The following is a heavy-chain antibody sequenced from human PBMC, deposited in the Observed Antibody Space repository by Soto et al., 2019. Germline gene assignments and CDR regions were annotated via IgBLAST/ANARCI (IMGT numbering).Heavy chain of an antibody. CDR1: GFTFSSYG. J-gene: IGHJ4*02. CDR3: AREERGYSGYDPPYFDY. CDR2: LWYDGSNK. D-gene: IGHD5-12*01. V-gene: IGHV3-33*01. Sequence: QVQLVESGGGVVQPGRSLRLSCAASGFTFSSYGMHWVSQAPGKGLEWVAVLWYDGSNKYYADSVKGRFTFSRDNSENTLYLQMNSLRAEDTAVYYCAREERGYSGYDPPYFDYWGQGTLVTVSS.